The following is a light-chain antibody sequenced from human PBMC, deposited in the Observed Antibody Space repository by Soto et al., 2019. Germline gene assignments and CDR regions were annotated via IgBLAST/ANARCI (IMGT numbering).Light chain of an antibody. V-gene: IGKV1-5*03. Sequence: DIQMTQSPSTLSASVGDRVTITCRASQSIRSWLAWYQQKPGRAPKLLIYKASNLESGVPSRFSGSGSGTEFTLTISSLQPDDFATYYCQEYISYLWTFGQGTKVDIK. CDR3: QEYISYLWT. J-gene: IGKJ1*01. CDR1: QSIRSW. CDR2: KAS.